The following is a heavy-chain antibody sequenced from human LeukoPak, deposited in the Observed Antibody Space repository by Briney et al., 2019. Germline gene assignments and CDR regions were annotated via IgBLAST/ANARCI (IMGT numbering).Heavy chain of an antibody. J-gene: IGHJ3*02. CDR3: AREPIVVAMGGSENAFDI. V-gene: IGHV4-59*01. Sequence: PSETLSLTCTVSGGSISSYYWSWIRQPPGKGLEWIGYIYYSGSTNYNPSLKSRVTTSVDTSKNQFSLKLSSVTAADTAVYYCAREPIVVAMGGSENAFDIWGQGTMVTVSS. CDR2: IYYSGST. D-gene: IGHD3-22*01. CDR1: GGSISSYY.